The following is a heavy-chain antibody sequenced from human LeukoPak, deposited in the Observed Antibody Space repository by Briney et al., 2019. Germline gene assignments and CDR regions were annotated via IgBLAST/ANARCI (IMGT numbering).Heavy chain of an antibody. CDR1: GYTFTDYY. Sequence: ASVKVSCKASGYTFTDYYMHWVRQAPGHGLEWMGWINPDSGGTNYAQNFQGTVTMTRDTSINTVYMELSRLSSDDTALYFCARRYCTGGSCSFDSWGQGTLVTVSS. V-gene: IGHV1-2*02. D-gene: IGHD2-15*01. CDR3: ARRYCTGGSCSFDS. J-gene: IGHJ4*02. CDR2: INPDSGGT.